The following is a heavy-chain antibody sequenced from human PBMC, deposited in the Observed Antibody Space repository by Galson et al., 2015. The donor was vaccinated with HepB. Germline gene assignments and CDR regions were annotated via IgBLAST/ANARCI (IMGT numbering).Heavy chain of an antibody. V-gene: IGHV3-11*05. CDR1: GFTFRDYY. D-gene: IGHD6-13*01. CDR2: ISSSSDSI. J-gene: IGHJ5*01. CDR3: VRDRRYSSSPLYNRFDS. Sequence: SLRLSCAASGFTFRDYYMTWIRQAPGKGPEWISYISSSSDSIKVAASVKGRFTISRDNAKNSLYLQMSSLRAEDTAIYYCVRDRRYSSSPLYNRFDSWGLGTLVTVSS.